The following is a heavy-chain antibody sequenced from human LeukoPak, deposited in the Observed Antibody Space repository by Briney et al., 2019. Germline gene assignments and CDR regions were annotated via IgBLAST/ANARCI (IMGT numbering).Heavy chain of an antibody. V-gene: IGHV1-18*01. J-gene: IGHJ4*02. Sequence: ASVKVSCKASGYTFTSYGISWVRQAPGQGLEWMGWISAYNGNTNYAQKLQGRVTMTTDTSTSTAYMEPRSLRSDDTAVYYCARVAWGATKPYPTFGDYWGQGTLVTVSS. CDR1: GYTFTSYG. CDR3: ARVAWGATKPYPTFGDY. CDR2: ISAYNGNT. D-gene: IGHD1-26*01.